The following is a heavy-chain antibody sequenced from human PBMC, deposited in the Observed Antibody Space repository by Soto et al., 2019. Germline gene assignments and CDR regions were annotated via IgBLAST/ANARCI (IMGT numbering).Heavy chain of an antibody. CDR1: GFTFSNYG. Sequence: PGGSLRLSCAASGFTFSNYGMHWVRRAPGKGLEWVAVISYDGSDKYYADSVKGRFSISRDNSKNTLYLQMNSLRAEDTAVYYCAKVTGYCSSSSCRRDYYYYYGMDVWGQGTTVTVSS. CDR2: ISYDGSDK. J-gene: IGHJ6*02. V-gene: IGHV3-30*18. D-gene: IGHD2-2*01. CDR3: AKVTGYCSSSSCRRDYYYYYGMDV.